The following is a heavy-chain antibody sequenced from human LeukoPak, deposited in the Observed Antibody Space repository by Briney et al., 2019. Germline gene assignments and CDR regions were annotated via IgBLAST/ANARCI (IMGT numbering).Heavy chain of an antibody. J-gene: IGHJ5*02. D-gene: IGHD6-13*01. Sequence: EASLKVSCKASGGTFSIYTTSSVRQAPGQGLEWMGGIIPIFGTANYAQKFQGRVTITADKSTSTAYMELSSLRSEDTAVYYCARVGVAAAGTWWFDPWGQGTLVTVSS. CDR2: IIPIFGTA. CDR3: ARVGVAAAGTWWFDP. CDR1: GGTFSIYT. V-gene: IGHV1-69*06.